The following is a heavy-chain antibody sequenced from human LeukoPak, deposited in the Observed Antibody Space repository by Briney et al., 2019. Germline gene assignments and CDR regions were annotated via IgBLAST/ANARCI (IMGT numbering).Heavy chain of an antibody. Sequence: PGGSLSLSCAASGFTSSSYEMNWVRQAPGKGLEWVSYISSGSTIYDADSVKGRFTISRDNAKNSLYLQMNSLRAEDTAVYYCARESIAVAGAPFDYWGQGTLVTVSS. CDR2: ISSGSTI. D-gene: IGHD6-19*01. J-gene: IGHJ4*02. V-gene: IGHV3-48*03. CDR3: ARESIAVAGAPFDY. CDR1: GFTSSSYE.